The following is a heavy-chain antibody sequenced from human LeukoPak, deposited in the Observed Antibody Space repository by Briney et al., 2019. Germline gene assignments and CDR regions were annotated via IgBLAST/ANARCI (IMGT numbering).Heavy chain of an antibody. V-gene: IGHV4-4*02. D-gene: IGHD6-19*01. CDR2: IYHSGST. CDR3: ARGGEDSSGWNWFDP. Sequence: PSETLSLTCAVSGVSISSSNWWSWVRQPPGKGLEWIGEIYHSGSTNYNPSLKSRVTISVDKSKNQFSLKLSSVTAADTAVYYCARGGEDSSGWNWFDPWGQGTLVAVSS. CDR1: GVSISSSNW. J-gene: IGHJ5*02.